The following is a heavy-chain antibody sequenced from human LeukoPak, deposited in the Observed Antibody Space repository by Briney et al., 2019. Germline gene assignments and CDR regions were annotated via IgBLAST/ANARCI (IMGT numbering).Heavy chain of an antibody. J-gene: IGHJ3*02. V-gene: IGHV4-61*01. CDR2: VYKSGGT. D-gene: IGHD4/OR15-4a*01. CDR3: ARISLTMRDAFDI. CDR1: GVSVSSGNYY. Sequence: KLSETLSLTCTVSGVSVSSGNYYWSWIRQPPGKGLEWIGYVYKSGGTNYNPSLKGRVTISVDTSKNQFSLKLSSVTTADTAVYYCARISLTMRDAFDIWGQGTTVTVPT.